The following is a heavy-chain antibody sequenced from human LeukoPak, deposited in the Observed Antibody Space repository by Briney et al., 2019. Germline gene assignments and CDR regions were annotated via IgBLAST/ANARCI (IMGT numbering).Heavy chain of an antibody. J-gene: IGHJ4*02. D-gene: IGHD3-3*01. CDR3: ARDADFWSGYYDY. CDR2: ISYDGSNK. CDR1: GFTFSSYA. Sequence: GGSLRLSCAASGFTFSSYAMHWVRQAPGKGLEWVAVISYDGSNKYYADSVKGRFTISRDNSKNTLYLQMNSLRAEDTAVYYCARDADFWSGYYDYWGQGTLVTASS. V-gene: IGHV3-30-3*01.